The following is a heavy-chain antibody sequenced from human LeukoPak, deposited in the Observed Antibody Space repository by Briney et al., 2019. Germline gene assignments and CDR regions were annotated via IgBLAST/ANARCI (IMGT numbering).Heavy chain of an antibody. J-gene: IGHJ4*02. CDR2: MNPNSGNT. D-gene: IGHD1-14*01. CDR1: GYTFTVYY. CDR3: ARGVLPQY. V-gene: IGHV1-8*03. Sequence: GASVKVSCKASGYTFTVYYMHGVRQATGQGLEWMGWMNPNSGNTGYAQKFRGRVTITRNTSISTAYMELGSLRSEDTAVYYCARGVLPQYWGQGTLVTVSS.